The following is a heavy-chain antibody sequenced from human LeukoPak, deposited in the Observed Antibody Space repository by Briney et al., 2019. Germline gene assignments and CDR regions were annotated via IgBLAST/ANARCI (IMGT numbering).Heavy chain of an antibody. J-gene: IGHJ4*02. D-gene: IGHD6-19*01. CDR2: IYYSGST. CDR1: GGSISSSSYY. V-gene: IGHV4-39*01. CDR3: ARPRISYSSGWYRGDKDLPDDY. Sequence: SETLSLTCTVSGGSISSSSYYWGWIRQPPGKGLEWIGSIYYSGSTYYNPSLKSRVTISVDTSKNQFSLKLSSVTAADTAVYYCARPRISYSSGWYRGDKDLPDDYWGQGTLVTVFS.